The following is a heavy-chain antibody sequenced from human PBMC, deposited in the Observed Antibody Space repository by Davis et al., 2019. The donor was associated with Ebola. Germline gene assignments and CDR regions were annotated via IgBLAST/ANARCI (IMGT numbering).Heavy chain of an antibody. CDR2: IIPIFGTA. CDR1: GGTFSSYA. J-gene: IGHJ6*02. D-gene: IGHD2-21*01. Sequence: AASVKVSCKASGGTFSSYAISWVRQAPGQGLEWMGGIIPIFGTANYAQKFQGRVTITADKSTSTAYMELSSLRSGDTAVYYCARDDLDGGGGDCLNCYYYYGMDVWGQGTTVTVSS. V-gene: IGHV1-69*06. CDR3: ARDDLDGGGGDCLNCYYYYGMDV.